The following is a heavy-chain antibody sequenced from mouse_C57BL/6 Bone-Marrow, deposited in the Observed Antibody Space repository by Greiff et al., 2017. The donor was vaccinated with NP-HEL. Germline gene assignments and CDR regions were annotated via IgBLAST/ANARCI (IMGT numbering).Heavy chain of an antibody. CDR2: IHPYSGNT. Sequence: QVQLQQPGAELVKPGASVKLSCKASGYTFTSYWMHWVKQSPGQGLEWIGMIHPYSGNTNYTEKFKSKATLTVDNSSSTAYMQLSSLTSEDSAVYYCERPYYDGSSPWFANWGQGTLVTGSA. D-gene: IGHD1-1*01. CDR1: GYTFTSYW. V-gene: IGHV1-64*01. J-gene: IGHJ3*01. CDR3: ERPYYDGSSPWFAN.